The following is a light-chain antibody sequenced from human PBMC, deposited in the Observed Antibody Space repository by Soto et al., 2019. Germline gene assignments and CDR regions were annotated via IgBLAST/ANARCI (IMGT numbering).Light chain of an antibody. CDR1: SSDVGNYNL. Sequence: QSALTQPASVSGSPGQSITISCTGTSSDVGNYNLVSLYQQYPGKAPKLMIYEGDKRPSGVSHRFFGSKSGNTASLTISGIQAEDEADYYCCSFALRSTLIFGGGTQLTVL. V-gene: IGLV2-23*01. CDR2: EGD. J-gene: IGLJ2*01. CDR3: CSFALRSTLI.